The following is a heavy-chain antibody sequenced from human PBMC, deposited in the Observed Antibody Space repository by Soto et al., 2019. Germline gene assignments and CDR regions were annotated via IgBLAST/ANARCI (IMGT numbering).Heavy chain of an antibody. Sequence: QVKLQESGPGLATPSGTLSLTCAVSGVSISSGNWWTWVRQSPQRGLEYIGEIFHDGTANYYPSFERRVAISVDTSKNQFCLKLTSVTAADTAIYFCARLVYDTRLNYMYFDFWGQGTLVTVSS. V-gene: IGHV4-4*02. J-gene: IGHJ4*02. D-gene: IGHD3-10*01. CDR3: ARLVYDTRLNYMYFDF. CDR2: IFHDGTA. CDR1: GVSISSGNW.